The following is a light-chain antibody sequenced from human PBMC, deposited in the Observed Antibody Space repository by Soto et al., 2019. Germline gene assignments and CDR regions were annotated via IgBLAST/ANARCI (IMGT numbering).Light chain of an antibody. CDR1: SSNIGSNY. J-gene: IGLJ2*01. CDR2: RNN. V-gene: IGLV1-47*01. Sequence: QSVLTQPPSASGTPGQRVTISCSGSSSNIGSNYVYWYQQVPGTAPKLLIYRNNQRPSGVPDRFSGSKSGTSASLAISGLRSEDEADYYCAGSDDSLSGVVFGGGTKVTVL. CDR3: AGSDDSLSGVV.